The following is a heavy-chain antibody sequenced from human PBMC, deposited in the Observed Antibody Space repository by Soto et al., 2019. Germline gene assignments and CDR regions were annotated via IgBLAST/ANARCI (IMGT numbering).Heavy chain of an antibody. CDR3: ARGEGRLVGTWFDP. J-gene: IGHJ5*02. D-gene: IGHD5-12*01. V-gene: IGHV4-34*01. CDR2: IDHSGST. Sequence: KTSETLSLTCDVYGGSFSRYYWNWIRQPPGKGLEWHGEIDHSGSTNYNPSLESRVTISLDTSKTQFSLKLASVTAADTAVYYCARGEGRLVGTWFDPWGQGTLVTVSP. CDR1: GGSFSRYY.